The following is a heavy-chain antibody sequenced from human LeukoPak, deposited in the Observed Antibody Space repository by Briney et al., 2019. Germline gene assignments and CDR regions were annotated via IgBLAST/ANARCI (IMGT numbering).Heavy chain of an antibody. CDR1: GFTFSSYG. V-gene: IGHV3-30*03. CDR3: ARGGYYMDV. J-gene: IGHJ6*03. Sequence: GRSLRLSCAASGFTFSSYGMHWVRQAPGKGLEWVAVISYDGSNKYYADSVKGRFTISRDNSKNTLYLQMNSLRAEDTAVYYCARGGYYMDVWGKGTTVTVSS. CDR2: ISYDGSNK.